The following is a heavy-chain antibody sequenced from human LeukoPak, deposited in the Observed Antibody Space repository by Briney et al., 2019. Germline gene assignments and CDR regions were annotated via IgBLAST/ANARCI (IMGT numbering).Heavy chain of an antibody. CDR1: GFTFSSSW. Sequence: GGSLRLSCAASGFTFSSSWMHWVRQAPGKGLEWVSVIYSGGSTYYADSVKGRFTISRDNSKNTLYLQVNSLRAEDTAVYYCARGLSGSYHYFDYWGQGTLVTVSS. J-gene: IGHJ4*02. V-gene: IGHV3-53*01. CDR2: IYSGGST. D-gene: IGHD1-26*01. CDR3: ARGLSGSYHYFDY.